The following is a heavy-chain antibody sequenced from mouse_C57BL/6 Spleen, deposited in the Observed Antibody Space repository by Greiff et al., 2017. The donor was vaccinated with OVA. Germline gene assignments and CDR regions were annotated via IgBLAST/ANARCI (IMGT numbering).Heavy chain of an antibody. CDR3: ARPYSNFYAMDY. V-gene: IGHV1-55*01. J-gene: IGHJ4*01. Sequence: QVHVKQPGAELVKPGASVKMSCKASGYTFTSYWITWVKQRPGQGLEWIGDIYPGSGSTNYNEKFKSKATLTVDTSSSTAYMQLSSLTSEDSAVYYWARPYSNFYAMDYWGQGTSVTVSS. CDR1: GYTFTSYW. CDR2: IYPGSGST. D-gene: IGHD2-5*01.